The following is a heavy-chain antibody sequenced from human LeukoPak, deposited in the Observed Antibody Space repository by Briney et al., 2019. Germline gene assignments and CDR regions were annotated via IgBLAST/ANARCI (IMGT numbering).Heavy chain of an antibody. J-gene: IGHJ4*02. CDR2: IYYSGST. V-gene: IGHV4-39*07. D-gene: IGHD3-10*01. CDR1: GGSISSSSYY. CDR3: ARALGYYGSGTPYFDY. Sequence: PSETLSLTCTVSGGSISSSSYYWGWIRQPPGKGLEWIRSIYYSGSTYYNPSLRSRVTISVDRSKNQFSLKLNSVTAADTAVYYCARALGYYGSGTPYFDYWGQGALVIVSS.